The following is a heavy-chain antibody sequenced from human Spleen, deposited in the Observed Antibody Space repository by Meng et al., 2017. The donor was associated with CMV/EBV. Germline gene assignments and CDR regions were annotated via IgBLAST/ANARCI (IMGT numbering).Heavy chain of an antibody. CDR2: IIPSLGIA. J-gene: IGHJ6*02. Sequence: SVKVSCKASGGTFSSYTISWVRQAPGQGLEWMGRIIPSLGIANYAQKFQGRVTITADKSTSTAYMELSTQRAEGTAVYYCARVGYSYGPYYGMDVWGQGTTVTVSS. CDR3: ARVGYSYGPYYGMDV. V-gene: IGHV1-69*02. CDR1: GGTFSSYT. D-gene: IGHD5-18*01.